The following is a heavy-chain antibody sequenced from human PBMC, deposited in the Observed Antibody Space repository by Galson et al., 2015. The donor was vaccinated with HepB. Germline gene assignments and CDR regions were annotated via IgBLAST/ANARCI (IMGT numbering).Heavy chain of an antibody. CDR3: AMVVLIGAACDI. J-gene: IGHJ3*02. D-gene: IGHD2-2*01. Sequence: SVKVSCKASGYTFTSYGINWVRQAPGQGLEWMGWISAYNGNTNYAQKLQGRVTMTTDTSTSTAYMELRSLRSDDTAVYYCAMVVLIGAACDIWGQGTVVTVTS. CDR1: GYTFTSYG. V-gene: IGHV1-18*04. CDR2: ISAYNGNT.